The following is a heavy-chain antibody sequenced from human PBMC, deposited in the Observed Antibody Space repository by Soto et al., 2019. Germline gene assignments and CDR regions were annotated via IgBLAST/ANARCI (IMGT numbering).Heavy chain of an antibody. CDR2: ISGSGGTT. CDR1: GFSFSSYA. CDR3: AKGVTIFGLYSFDY. V-gene: IGHV3-23*01. D-gene: IGHD3-3*01. J-gene: IGHJ4*02. Sequence: SLRLSCAASGFSFSSYAMSWVRQAPGKGLEWVSAISGSGGTTYYADSVKGRFTISRDNFKNTLYLQMNSLRVEDTAVYYCAKGVTIFGLYSFDYWGQGTLVTVSS.